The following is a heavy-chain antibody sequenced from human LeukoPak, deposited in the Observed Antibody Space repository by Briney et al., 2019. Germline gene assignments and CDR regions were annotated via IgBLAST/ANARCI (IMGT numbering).Heavy chain of an antibody. CDR2: IYYSGST. CDR3: ARLGLRFRGAFDI. V-gene: IGHV4-39*07. CDR1: GGSISSSSYY. J-gene: IGHJ3*02. Sequence: PSETLSLTCTVSGGSISSSSYYWGWIRQPPGKGLEWIGSIYYSGSTYYNPSLKSRVTISVDTSKNQFSLKLSSVTAADTAVYYCARLGLRFRGAFDIWGQGTMVTVSS. D-gene: IGHD5-12*01.